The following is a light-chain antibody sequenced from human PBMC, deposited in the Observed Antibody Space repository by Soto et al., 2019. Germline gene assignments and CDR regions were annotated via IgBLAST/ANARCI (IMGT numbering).Light chain of an antibody. CDR3: QHYDKSPMWT. Sequence: VLTQSPATLSLSPGGRATLSCRASQNVSPTYLAWYQQKPGQAPRLLIYGASTRATGVPDRFSGSGSGTDFTLVISRLEPEDFALYYCQHYDKSPMWTFGQGTKVE. V-gene: IGKV3-20*01. CDR1: QNVSPTY. CDR2: GAS. J-gene: IGKJ1*01.